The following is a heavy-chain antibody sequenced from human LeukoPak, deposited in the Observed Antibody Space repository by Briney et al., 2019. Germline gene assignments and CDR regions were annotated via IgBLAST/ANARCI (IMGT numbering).Heavy chain of an antibody. V-gene: IGHV3-30*04. CDR3: ARDLQDIVVVPAADY. CDR1: GFTFSSYA. Sequence: GESLRLSCAASGFTFSSYAMHWVRQAPGKGLEWVAVISYDGSNKYYADSVKGRFTISRDNSKNTLYLQMNSLRAEDTAVYYCARDLQDIVVVPAADYWGQGTLVTVSS. D-gene: IGHD2-2*01. J-gene: IGHJ4*02. CDR2: ISYDGSNK.